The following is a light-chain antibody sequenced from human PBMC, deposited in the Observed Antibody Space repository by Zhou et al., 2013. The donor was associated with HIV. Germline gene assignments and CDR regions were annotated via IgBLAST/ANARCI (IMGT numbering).Light chain of an antibody. V-gene: IGKV3-20*01. CDR3: QEYATLAGT. J-gene: IGKJ3*01. CDR1: QSVSSSY. CDR2: GAS. Sequence: EIVLTQSPGTLSLSPGERATLSCRASQSVSSSYLAWYQQKPGQAPRLLIYGASSRATGIPDRFSGSGSGTDFTLTISRLEPEDFAVYYCQEYATLAGTFGPGTKVGYPT.